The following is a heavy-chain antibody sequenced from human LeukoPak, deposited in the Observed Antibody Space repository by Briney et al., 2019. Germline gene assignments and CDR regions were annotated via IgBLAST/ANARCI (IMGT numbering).Heavy chain of an antibody. V-gene: IGHV1-69*04. J-gene: IGHJ2*01. CDR3: AREPRVAGGVVTIWCFDL. CDR1: GYTFTSYG. Sequence: GASVKVSCKASGYTFTSYGISWVRQAPGQGLEWMGRIIPILGIANYAQKFQGRVTITADKSTSTAYMELSSLRSEDTAVYYCAREPRVAGGVVTIWCFDLWGRGTLVTVSS. CDR2: IIPILGIA. D-gene: IGHD2-15*01.